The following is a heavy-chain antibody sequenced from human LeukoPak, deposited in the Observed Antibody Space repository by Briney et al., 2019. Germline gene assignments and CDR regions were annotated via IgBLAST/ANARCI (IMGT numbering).Heavy chain of an antibody. D-gene: IGHD3-10*01. J-gene: IGHJ6*03. CDR1: GFTVSSNY. CDR2: ISGSGGST. V-gene: IGHV3-23*01. CDR3: AKETFMVRGVNPYYYYYMDV. Sequence: PGGSLRLSCVASGFTVSSNYMSWVRQAPGKGLEWVSAISGSGGSTYYADSVKGRFTISRDNSKNTLYLQMNSLRAEDTAVYYCAKETFMVRGVNPYYYYYMDVWGKGTTVTVSS.